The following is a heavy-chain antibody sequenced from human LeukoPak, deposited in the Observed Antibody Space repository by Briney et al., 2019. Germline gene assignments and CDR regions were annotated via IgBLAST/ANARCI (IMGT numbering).Heavy chain of an antibody. Sequence: PGGCLRLSCAASGVTFTNYAMNWGRLAPGKGRGWGSVISSGGGTTYYSDSVKGRFIISRDNSKNTLYLQMNSLRVDDTALYYCAKAGIAVPATPEYCGQGTQVTVSS. CDR3: AKAGIAVPATPEY. D-gene: IGHD6-19*01. V-gene: IGHV3-23*01. CDR2: ISSGGGTT. J-gene: IGHJ4*02. CDR1: GVTFTNYA.